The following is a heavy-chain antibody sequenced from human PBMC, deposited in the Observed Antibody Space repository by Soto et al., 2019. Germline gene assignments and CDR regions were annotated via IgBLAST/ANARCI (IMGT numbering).Heavy chain of an antibody. CDR2: FYYTGST. D-gene: IGHD3-22*01. V-gene: IGHV4-61*01. CDR1: GGSVSSGNYY. CDR3: SRSMFYSDGSSYSPFDN. J-gene: IGHJ4*02. Sequence: SETLSLTCTVSGGSVSSGNYYWSWIRQPPGKGLEWIGYFYYTGSTNYNPSLKSRVTISIDTSKNQFSLKVSSVTAADTAVYYCSRSMFYSDGSSYSPFDNWGQGILVTVSS.